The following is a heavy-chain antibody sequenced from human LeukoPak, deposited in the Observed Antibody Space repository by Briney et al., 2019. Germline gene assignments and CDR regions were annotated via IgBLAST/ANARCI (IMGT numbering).Heavy chain of an antibody. CDR1: GFTFSSYG. D-gene: IGHD6-19*01. CDR2: IRYDGSNK. J-gene: IGHJ4*02. V-gene: IGHV3-30*02. CDR3: ATGSSSGWY. Sequence: GGSLRLSCAASGFTFSSYGMYWVRQAPGKGLEWVAFIRYDGSNKYYVDSVKGRFTISRDNSKNTLYLQMNSLRAEDTAVYYCATGSSSGWYWGQGTLATVSS.